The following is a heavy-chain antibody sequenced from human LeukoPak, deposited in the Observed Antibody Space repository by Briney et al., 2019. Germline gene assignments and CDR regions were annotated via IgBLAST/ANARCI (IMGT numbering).Heavy chain of an antibody. CDR1: GYTXTDYY. V-gene: IGHV1-2*02. D-gene: IGHD1-26*01. CDR3: ATMGATNFDH. CDR2: INPNSGGT. Sequence: GASVKVSCKASGYTXTDYYIHWVRQAPGQGLEWLGWINPNSGGTHYAQKFQDRAIMTRDTSIRTAYMEVSRLGSDDTAEYYCATMGATNFDHWGQGTLVTVSS. J-gene: IGHJ4*02.